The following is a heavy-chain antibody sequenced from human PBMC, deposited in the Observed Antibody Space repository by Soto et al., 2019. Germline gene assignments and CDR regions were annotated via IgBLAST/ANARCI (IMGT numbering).Heavy chain of an antibody. V-gene: IGHV1-2*04. CDR1: GYTFTGYY. Sequence: QVQLVQSGAEVKKPGASVKVSCKASGYTFTGYYMHWVRQAPGQGLEWMGWINPNSGGTNYAQKFHGWLTMTKDTSISTAYMALSRPRSDATAVYYCARQYSSGWGPDYDMDVWGQGTTVTFSS. CDR2: INPNSGGT. CDR3: ARQYSSGWGPDYDMDV. J-gene: IGHJ6*02. D-gene: IGHD6-19*01.